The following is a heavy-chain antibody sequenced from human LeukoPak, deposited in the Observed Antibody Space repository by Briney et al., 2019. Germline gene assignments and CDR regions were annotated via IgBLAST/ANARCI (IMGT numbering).Heavy chain of an antibody. CDR1: GFTFSTFW. D-gene: IGHD1-26*01. CDR2: IKSDGTNT. CDR3: VRAVGADFEY. V-gene: IGHV3-74*01. Sequence: GGSLRLSCAASGFTFSTFWMHWVRQGPGKALVWVSRIKSDGTNTDYADSVKGRFTISRDNAKNTLYLQMNGLRTEDTAVYFCVRAVGADFEYWGQGTLVTVSS. J-gene: IGHJ4*02.